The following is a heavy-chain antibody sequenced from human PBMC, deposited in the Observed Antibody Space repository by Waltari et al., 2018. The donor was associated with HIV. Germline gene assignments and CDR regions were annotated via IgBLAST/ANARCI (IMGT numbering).Heavy chain of an antibody. Sequence: QVQLLESGGGVVKPGGSLRLSWLASGVNFSRSGMYWVRQGPGKGLEWVTFIRYDGSSESYLRSVKGRFTISRDNSKNIVYLQMNSLRPEDTAIYYCSKDLLTNIRGGAFDPWGQGTLVTVSS. J-gene: IGHJ5*02. V-gene: IGHV3-30*02. CDR2: IRYDGSSE. CDR3: SKDLLTNIRGGAFDP. CDR1: GVNFSRSG. D-gene: IGHD3-10*01.